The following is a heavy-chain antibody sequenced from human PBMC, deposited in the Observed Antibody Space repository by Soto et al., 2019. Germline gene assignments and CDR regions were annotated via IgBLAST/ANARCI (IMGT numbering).Heavy chain of an antibody. V-gene: IGHV3-15*01. Sequence: PGGSLRLSCAASGFTFSNAWMSWVRQAPGKGLEWVGRIKSKTDGGTTDYAAPVKGRFTISRDDSKNTLYLQMNSLKTEDTAVYYCTTRITMVRGVISFTNLNFDYWGQGTLVTVSS. D-gene: IGHD3-10*01. CDR2: IKSKTDGGTT. J-gene: IGHJ4*02. CDR1: GFTFSNAW. CDR3: TTRITMVRGVISFTNLNFDY.